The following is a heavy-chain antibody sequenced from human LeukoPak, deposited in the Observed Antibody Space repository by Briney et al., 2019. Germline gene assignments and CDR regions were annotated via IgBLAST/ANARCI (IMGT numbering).Heavy chain of an antibody. CDR3: ATQGYYDYIWGSYRKGVPYTSFDY. J-gene: IGHJ4*02. Sequence: ASVKVSCKVSGYTLTELSMHWVRQAPGKGLEWMGGFDPEDGETIYAQKFQGRVTMTEDTSTDTAYMELSSLRSEDTAVYYCATQGYYDYIWGSYRKGVPYTSFDYWGQGTLVTVSS. CDR2: FDPEDGET. D-gene: IGHD3-16*02. V-gene: IGHV1-24*01. CDR1: GYTLTELS.